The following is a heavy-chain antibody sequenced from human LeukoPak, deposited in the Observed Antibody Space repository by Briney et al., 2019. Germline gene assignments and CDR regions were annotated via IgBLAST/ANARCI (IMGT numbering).Heavy chain of an antibody. D-gene: IGHD3-10*01. CDR3: AKVMKGSERLTMVRGVIIKTAGLYYMDV. CDR2: ISASGGST. Sequence: GGSLRLSCAASGFTLSSYAMSWVRQAPGKGLEWVSSISASGGSTNYADSVKGRFTISRDNSENTVYLQMNSLRAEDTAVYYCAKVMKGSERLTMVRGVIIKTAGLYYMDVWGKGTTVTVSS. V-gene: IGHV3-23*01. CDR1: GFTLSSYA. J-gene: IGHJ6*03.